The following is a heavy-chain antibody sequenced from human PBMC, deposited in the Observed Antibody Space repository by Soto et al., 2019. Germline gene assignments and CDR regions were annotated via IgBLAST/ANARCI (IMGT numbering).Heavy chain of an antibody. CDR2: IYPGDSDT. J-gene: IGHJ6*03. CDR1: GYSFTSYW. Sequence: PGESLKISCKCSGYSFTSYWIGWVRQMPGKGLEWMGIIYPGDSDTRYSPSFQGQVTISADKSISTAYLQWSSLKASDTAMYYCARQNRDDFWSGYYSYYYYYYYMDVWGKGTTVTVSS. V-gene: IGHV5-51*01. CDR3: ARQNRDDFWSGYYSYYYYYYYMDV. D-gene: IGHD3-3*01.